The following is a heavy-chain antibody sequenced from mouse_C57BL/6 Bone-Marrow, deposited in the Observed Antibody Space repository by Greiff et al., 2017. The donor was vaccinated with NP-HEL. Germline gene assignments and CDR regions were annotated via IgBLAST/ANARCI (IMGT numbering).Heavy chain of an antibody. D-gene: IGHD2-4*01. Sequence: EVQLVESEGGLVQPGSSMKLSCTASGFTFSDYYMAWVRQVPEKGLEWVANINYDGSSTYYLDSLQSRFIISRDNAKNILYLQMSSLKSEDTATYYCAREGGLRRRTYAMDYWGQGTSDTVSS. J-gene: IGHJ4*01. CDR1: GFTFSDYY. CDR3: AREGGLRRRTYAMDY. CDR2: INYDGSST. V-gene: IGHV5-16*01.